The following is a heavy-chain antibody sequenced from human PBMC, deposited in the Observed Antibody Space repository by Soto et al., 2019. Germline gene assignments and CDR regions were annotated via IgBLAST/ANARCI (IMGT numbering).Heavy chain of an antibody. D-gene: IGHD6-13*01. V-gene: IGHV1-46*01. CDR1: GYPFIRNN. CDR3: AREGSSWYDN. J-gene: IGHJ5*02. CDR2: INPSGGST. Sequence: QVQLVKSGAEVKNPGASGKVSCKASGYPFIRNNMPWVQQPPEQGLEWMGIINPSGGSTDYAQKFQGRVTMTVDTSTTTVYMELNSLRSEDMAVYYCAREGSSWYDNWGQGTLVTVSS.